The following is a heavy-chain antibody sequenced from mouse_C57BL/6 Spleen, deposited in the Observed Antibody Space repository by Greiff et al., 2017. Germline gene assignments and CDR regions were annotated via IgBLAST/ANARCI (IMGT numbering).Heavy chain of an antibody. CDR3: ASYDYDNWYFDV. V-gene: IGHV5-17*01. J-gene: IGHJ1*03. D-gene: IGHD2-4*01. Sequence: DVMLVESGGGLVKPGGSLKLSCAASGFTFSDYGMHWVRQAPEKGLEWVAYISSGSSTIYYADTVKGRFTISRDNAKNTLFLQMTSLRSEDTAMYYCASYDYDNWYFDVWGTGTTVTVSS. CDR1: GFTFSDYG. CDR2: ISSGSSTI.